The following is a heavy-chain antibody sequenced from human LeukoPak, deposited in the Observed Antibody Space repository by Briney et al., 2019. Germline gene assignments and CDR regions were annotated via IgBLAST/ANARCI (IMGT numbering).Heavy chain of an antibody. CDR3: YGSGSSYYYYGMDV. CDR1: GFTFSSAW. Sequence: GGSLRLSCAASGFTFSSAWMRWVRQAPGKGLEWVGLIKSKTDGGTTDYAAPVKGRFSISRDDSKNTLYLQMNSLKTEDTAVYYCYGSGSSYYYYGMDVWGQGTTVTVSS. CDR2: IKSKTDGGTT. V-gene: IGHV3-15*01. D-gene: IGHD3-10*01. J-gene: IGHJ6*02.